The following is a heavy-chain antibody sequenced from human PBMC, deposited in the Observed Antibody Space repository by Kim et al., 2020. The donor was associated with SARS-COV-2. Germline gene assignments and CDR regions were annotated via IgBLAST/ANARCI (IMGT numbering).Heavy chain of an antibody. D-gene: IGHD2-8*01. Sequence: DRFTISRDNSKNTLYLQMNSLRAEDTAVYYCAKVVLMVYAKVLNDYGMDVWGQGTTVTVSS. V-gene: IGHV3-30*02. CDR3: AKVVLMVYAKVLNDYGMDV. J-gene: IGHJ6*02.